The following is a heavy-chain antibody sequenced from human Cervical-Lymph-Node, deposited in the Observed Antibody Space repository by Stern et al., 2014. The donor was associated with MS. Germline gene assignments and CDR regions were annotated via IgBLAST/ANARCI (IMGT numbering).Heavy chain of an antibody. CDR2: INPSGGST. CDR3: AREDGGWYVADY. CDR1: GNTFSNTY. D-gene: IGHD6-19*01. Sequence: QVQLVQSGAEVKKPGASVKVSCEASGNTFSNTYMHWVRQAPGQGLEWMGIINPSGGSTSYAQKFQGRVTMTRDTSTSTVYMELSSLRSEDTAVYYCAREDGGWYVADYWGQGTLVTVSS. J-gene: IGHJ4*02. V-gene: IGHV1-46*01.